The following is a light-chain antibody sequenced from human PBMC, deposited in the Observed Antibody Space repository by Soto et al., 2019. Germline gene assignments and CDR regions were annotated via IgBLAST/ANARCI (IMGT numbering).Light chain of an antibody. V-gene: IGLV1-40*01. J-gene: IGLJ2*01. CDR2: GNS. CDR1: SSNIGAGYD. Sequence: QLVLTQPPSVSGAPGQRVTISCTGSSSNIGAGYDVHWYQQLPGTAPKLLIYGNSNRPSGVPDRFSGSKSGTSASLAITGLQAEDEADYYCQSYDSSLSGRGVFGGGTQLTVL. CDR3: QSYDSSLSGRGV.